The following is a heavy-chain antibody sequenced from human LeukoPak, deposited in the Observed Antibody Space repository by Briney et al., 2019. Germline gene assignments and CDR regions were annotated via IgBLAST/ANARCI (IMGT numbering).Heavy chain of an antibody. Sequence: GGSLRLSCAASGFTVSSNYMSWVRQAPGKGLEWVSVIYSGGSTYYADSVKGRFTISRDNSKNTLYLQMNSLRAEDTAVYYCAREMVEMATFHYYYGMTSGAKGPRSPSP. CDR2: IYSGGST. J-gene: IGHJ6*02. D-gene: IGHD5-24*01. CDR3: AREMVEMATFHYYYGMTS. CDR1: GFTVSSNY. V-gene: IGHV3-66*02.